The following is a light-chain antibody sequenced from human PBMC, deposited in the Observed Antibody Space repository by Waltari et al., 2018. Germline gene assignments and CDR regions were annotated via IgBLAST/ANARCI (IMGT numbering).Light chain of an antibody. CDR2: KAS. CDR3: QQYNSYRT. V-gene: IGKV1-5*03. J-gene: IGKJ1*01. CDR1: KSISSW. Sequence: DIQMTQSPSTLSASVGDRVTITCRASKSISSWLAWYQQKPGKAPKLLIYKASCLESGVPTRFSGSASRTEFTPTISSLQPDDFATYYCQQYNSYRTFGQGTKVEIK.